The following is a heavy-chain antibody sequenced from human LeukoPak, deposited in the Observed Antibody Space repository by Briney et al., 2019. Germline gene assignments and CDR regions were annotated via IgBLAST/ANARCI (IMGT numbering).Heavy chain of an antibody. CDR2: IYYSGST. J-gene: IGHJ5*02. D-gene: IGHD5-18*01. CDR1: SGSISTSNYY. V-gene: IGHV4-39*07. Sequence: SETLSLTCTVSSGSISTSNYYWGWIRQPPGKGLEWIGSIYYSGSTYYNPSLKSRVTISVDTSNNHFSLKLSSVTAADTAVYYCARASGYSYDFYRFDPWGQGTLVTVSS. CDR3: ARASGYSYDFYRFDP.